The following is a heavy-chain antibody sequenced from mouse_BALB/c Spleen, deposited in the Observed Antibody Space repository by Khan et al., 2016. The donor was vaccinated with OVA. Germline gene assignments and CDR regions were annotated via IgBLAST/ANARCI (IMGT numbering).Heavy chain of an antibody. CDR2: IWGDGST. V-gene: IGHV2-6-7*01. J-gene: IGHJ4*01. D-gene: IGHD2-4*01. CDR1: GFSLTGYG. CDR3: AREIYYDYAYYYAMDY. Sequence: QVQLKESGPGLVAPSQSLSITCTVSGFSLTGYGVNWVRQPPGKGLEWLGMIWGDGSTDYNSALKSRLGISKDNSKSQVFLKMNSLHTDDTARYYCAREIYYDYAYYYAMDYWGQGTSVTVSS.